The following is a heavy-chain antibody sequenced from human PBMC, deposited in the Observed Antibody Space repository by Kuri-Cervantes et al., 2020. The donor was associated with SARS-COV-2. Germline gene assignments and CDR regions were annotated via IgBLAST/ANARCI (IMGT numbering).Heavy chain of an antibody. Sequence: GESLKISCAASGFTFSGSAMHWVRQASGKGLEWVGRIRSKANSYATAYAASVKGRFTISRDDLKNTAYLQMNSLKTEDTAVYYCTTDYYDFWSGSVTYFDYWGQGTLVTVSS. J-gene: IGHJ4*02. V-gene: IGHV3-73*01. CDR2: IRSKANSYAT. CDR3: TTDYYDFWSGSVTYFDY. D-gene: IGHD3-3*01. CDR1: GFTFSGSA.